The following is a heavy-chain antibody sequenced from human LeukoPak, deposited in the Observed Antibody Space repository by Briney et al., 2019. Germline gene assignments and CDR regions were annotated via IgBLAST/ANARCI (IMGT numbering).Heavy chain of an antibody. J-gene: IGHJ5*02. CDR1: GYPFTTYV. D-gene: IGHD1-14*01. V-gene: IGHV1-8*01. Sequence: ASVKVSCKTSGYPFTTYVINWVRQVAGQGLEWMGWVHPDTGYADYAQKFQGRVTMTSDTSISTAYMELSSLRSDDTAVYFCARGPRNDPWGQGTLVTVSS. CDR3: ARGPRNDP. CDR2: VHPDTGYA.